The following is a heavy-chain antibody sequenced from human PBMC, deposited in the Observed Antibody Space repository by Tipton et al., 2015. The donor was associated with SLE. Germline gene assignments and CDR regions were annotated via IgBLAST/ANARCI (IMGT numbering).Heavy chain of an antibody. J-gene: IGHJ4*02. Sequence: TLSLTCAVYGGSFSGYYWSWIRQPPGKGPEWIGEINHSGSTNYNPSLKSRVTISVDTSKNQFSLKLSSVTAADTAVYYCARGLGYCSGGSCYSFDYWGQGTLVTVSS. CDR2: INHSGST. CDR3: ARGLGYCSGGSCYSFDY. CDR1: GGSFSGYY. D-gene: IGHD2-15*01. V-gene: IGHV4-34*01.